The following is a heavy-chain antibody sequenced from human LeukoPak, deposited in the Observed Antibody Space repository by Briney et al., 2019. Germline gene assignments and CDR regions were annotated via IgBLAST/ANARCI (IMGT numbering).Heavy chain of an antibody. CDR3: ARSWQRSGYLNWFDP. CDR2: INHSGST. CDR1: GGSFSGYY. J-gene: IGHJ5*02. D-gene: IGHD3-22*01. V-gene: IGHV4-34*01. Sequence: PSETLSLTCAVYGGSFSGYYWSWIRQPPGKGLEWIGEINHSGSTNYNPSLKSRVTISVDTSKNQFSLKLSSVTAADTAVYYCARSWQRSGYLNWFDPWGQGTLVTVSS.